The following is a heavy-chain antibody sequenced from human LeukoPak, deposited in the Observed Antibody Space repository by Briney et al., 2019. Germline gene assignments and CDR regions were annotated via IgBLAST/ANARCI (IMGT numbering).Heavy chain of an antibody. CDR2: ISSSSSYI. V-gene: IGHV3-21*01. D-gene: IGHD6-6*01. J-gene: IGHJ4*02. CDR1: GFTFSSYS. CDR3: ARDPAVTARDYYFDY. Sequence: PGGSLRLSCAASGFTFSSYSMNWVRQAPGKGLEWVSSISSSSSYIYYADSVKGRFTISRDNAKNSLYLQMNSLRAEDTAVYYCARDPAVTARDYYFDYWGQGTLVTVSS.